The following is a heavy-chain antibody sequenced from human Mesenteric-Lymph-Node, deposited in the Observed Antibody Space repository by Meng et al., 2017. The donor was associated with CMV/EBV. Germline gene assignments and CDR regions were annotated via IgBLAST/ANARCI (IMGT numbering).Heavy chain of an antibody. D-gene: IGHD3-3*01. Sequence: GGSLRLSCAASGFTFNDYGMSWVRQAPGKGLDWVAVISYDGSNKYYADSVKGRFTISRDNSKNTLYLQINSLRAEDAAMYYCATLFDFWSGYYLNYWGQGTLVTVSS. CDR2: ISYDGSNK. V-gene: IGHV3-30*03. J-gene: IGHJ4*02. CDR1: GFTFNDYG. CDR3: ATLFDFWSGYYLNY.